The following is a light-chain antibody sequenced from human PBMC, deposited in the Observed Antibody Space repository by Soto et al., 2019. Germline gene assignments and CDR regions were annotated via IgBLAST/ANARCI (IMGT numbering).Light chain of an antibody. CDR3: QQYDNLPYT. Sequence: DIQMTQSPSSLSASVGDRVTITCQASQDISNYLNWYRQKPGKAPKRLIYDASNLETGVPSRFSGSGSGTDFTFTISSLQPEDIATYYCQQYDNLPYTFGQGTKLEIK. CDR2: DAS. V-gene: IGKV1-33*01. J-gene: IGKJ2*01. CDR1: QDISNY.